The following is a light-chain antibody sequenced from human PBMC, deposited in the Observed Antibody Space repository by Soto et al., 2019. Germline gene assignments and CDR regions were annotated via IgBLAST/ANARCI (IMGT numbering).Light chain of an antibody. Sequence: DILLTQSPSSLSASVGVRVTITRQTSQDISNYLNWYQQKPGKAPKLLIYDASNLETGVPSRFSGSGSGTDFTFTISSLQPEDIATYYCQQYDNLPLTFGGGTKV. CDR2: DAS. V-gene: IGKV1-33*01. J-gene: IGKJ4*01. CDR1: QDISNY. CDR3: QQYDNLPLT.